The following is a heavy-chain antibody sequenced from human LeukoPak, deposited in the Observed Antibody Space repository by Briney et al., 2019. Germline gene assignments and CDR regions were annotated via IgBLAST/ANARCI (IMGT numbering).Heavy chain of an antibody. Sequence: SETLSLTCAVSGGSISSSANYWGWIRQPPGKGLEWIGSIYYSGNTYYNPSLKSRVTISVDTSNNQFSLKLSSVTAADTAVYYCARHISSKQPRYFDYWGQGTLVTVSS. J-gene: IGHJ4*02. CDR2: IYYSGNT. CDR3: ARHISSKQPRYFDY. CDR1: GGSISSSANY. D-gene: IGHD1/OR15-1a*01. V-gene: IGHV4-39*01.